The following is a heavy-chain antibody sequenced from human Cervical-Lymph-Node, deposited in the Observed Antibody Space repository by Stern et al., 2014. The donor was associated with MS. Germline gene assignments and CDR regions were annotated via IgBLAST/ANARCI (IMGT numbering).Heavy chain of an antibody. Sequence: MQLVQSGAEVKKPGESLKISCKGSGYRFPNYWIGLVRLMPGEGLQYMGIIYPGASDARYSPSFQGQVTFSADKSTDTAYLQWNSLKVSDTAMYYCARGSGRDFFDYWGQGALVTVSS. CDR2: IYPGASDA. D-gene: IGHD3-3*01. V-gene: IGHV5-51*01. CDR3: ARGSGRDFFDY. CDR1: GYRFPNYW. J-gene: IGHJ4*02.